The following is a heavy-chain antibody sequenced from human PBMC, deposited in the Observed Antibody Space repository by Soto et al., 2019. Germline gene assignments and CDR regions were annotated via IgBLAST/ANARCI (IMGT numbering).Heavy chain of an antibody. CDR2: IWYDGSNK. CDR1: GFTFSSYG. CDR3: ARDYPQTYCIDV. J-gene: IGHJ6*02. V-gene: IGHV3-33*01. D-gene: IGHD3-16*02. Sequence: QVQLVESGGGVVQPGRSLRLSCAASGFTFSSYGMHWVRQAPGKGLEWVAVIWYDGSNKYYADSVKGRFTISRDNSKNTLYLQINSLRAEDTAVYYCARDYPQTYCIDVWGQGTTVTVSS.